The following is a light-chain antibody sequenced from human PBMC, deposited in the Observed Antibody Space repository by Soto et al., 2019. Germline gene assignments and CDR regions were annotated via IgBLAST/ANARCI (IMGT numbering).Light chain of an antibody. CDR1: SSDVGGYNY. Sequence: QSVLTQPPSASGSPGQSVTISCTGTSSDVGGYNYVSWYQQYPGRAPKLMIYEVTKRPSGVPDRFSGSKSGNTASLTVSGLQAEDEADDPCSSYAASNNFYFVFGGGTKLTVL. CDR3: SSYAASNNFYFV. CDR2: EVT. V-gene: IGLV2-8*01. J-gene: IGLJ3*02.